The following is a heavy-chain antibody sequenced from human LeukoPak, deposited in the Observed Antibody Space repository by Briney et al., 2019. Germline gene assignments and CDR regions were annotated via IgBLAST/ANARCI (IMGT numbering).Heavy chain of an antibody. CDR3: ARNAGYGDLA. CDR2: IKPKSGDT. J-gene: IGHJ5*02. CDR1: GYTFTDYN. V-gene: IGHV1-2*06. Sequence: ASVKVSCKASGYTFTDYNIHWVRQAPGQGLEWMGRIKPKSGDTKYTQRFQGRATMTRDTSISTAYMELSGLRSDDTAVYYCARNAGYGDLAWGQGTLVTVS. D-gene: IGHD4-17*01.